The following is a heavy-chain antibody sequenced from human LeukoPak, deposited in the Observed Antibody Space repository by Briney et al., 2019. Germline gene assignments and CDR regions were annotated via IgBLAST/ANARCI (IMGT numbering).Heavy chain of an antibody. J-gene: IGHJ4*02. V-gene: IGHV3-23*01. CDR2: ISPYGGDT. CDR3: AKGQELDDGVFDS. D-gene: IGHD1-1*01. Sequence: GGSLRLSCAASGFTFSIYWMNWVRQAPGKGLVWVAHISPYGGDTYYADSVKGRFTISRDNSKNALFLQMNSLRVEDTARYYCAKGQELDDGVFDSWGQGTLVTVSS. CDR1: GFTFSIYW.